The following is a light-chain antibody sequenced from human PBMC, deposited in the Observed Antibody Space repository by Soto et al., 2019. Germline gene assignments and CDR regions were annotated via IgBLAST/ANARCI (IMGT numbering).Light chain of an antibody. J-gene: IGLJ3*02. CDR2: VNSDGSH. CDR3: QAWGTGIRV. V-gene: IGLV4-69*01. CDR1: RGHSTYA. Sequence: QLVLTQSPSASASLGASVKLTCTLSRGHSTYAIAWHQQQPEKGPRYLMKVNSDGSHIKGDGIPDRFSGSSSGAERCLTISSLQSEDEADYYCQAWGTGIRVFGGGTKLTVL.